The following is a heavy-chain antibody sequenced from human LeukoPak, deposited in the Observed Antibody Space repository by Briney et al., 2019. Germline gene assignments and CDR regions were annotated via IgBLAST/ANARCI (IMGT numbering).Heavy chain of an antibody. Sequence: GGSLRLSCAASGFTFSDYYMSWIRQAPGKGLEWVSYISSSDTTYYADSVKGRFTISRDNAKNSVLLQMNSLRAEDTAVYYCARGLYGDYVGVNNWFDPWGQGTLITVSS. CDR1: GFTFSDYY. V-gene: IGHV3-11*04. CDR2: ISSSDTT. J-gene: IGHJ5*02. D-gene: IGHD4-17*01. CDR3: ARGLYGDYVGVNNWFDP.